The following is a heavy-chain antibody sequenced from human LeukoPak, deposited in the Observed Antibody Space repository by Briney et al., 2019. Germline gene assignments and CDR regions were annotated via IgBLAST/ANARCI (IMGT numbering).Heavy chain of an antibody. V-gene: IGHV1-24*01. J-gene: IGHJ4*02. Sequence: ASVKVSCKVSGYTLTELSMHWVRQAPGKGLEWMGGFDPEDGETIYAQKFQGRVTMTEDTSTDTAYMELSSLRAEDTAVYYCARDPYGSGSYLFDYWGQGTLVTVSS. CDR2: FDPEDGET. D-gene: IGHD3-10*01. CDR3: ARDPYGSGSYLFDY. CDR1: GYTLTELS.